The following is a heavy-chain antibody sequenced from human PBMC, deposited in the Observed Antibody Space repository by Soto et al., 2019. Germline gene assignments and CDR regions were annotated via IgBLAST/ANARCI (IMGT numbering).Heavy chain of an antibody. Sequence: PGGSLRLSCAASGFTFSSYGMHWVRQAPGKGLEWVAVIWYDGSNKYYADSVKGRFTISRDNSKNTLYLQMNSLRAEDTAVYYCARDRRYYDSSGYYYVRAGDAFDIWGQGTMVTVSS. CDR1: GFTFSSYG. J-gene: IGHJ3*02. D-gene: IGHD3-22*01. CDR2: IWYDGSNK. V-gene: IGHV3-33*01. CDR3: ARDRRYYDSSGYYYVRAGDAFDI.